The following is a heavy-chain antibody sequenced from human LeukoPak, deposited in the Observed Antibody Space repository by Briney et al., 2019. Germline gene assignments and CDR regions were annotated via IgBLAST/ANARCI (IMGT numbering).Heavy chain of an antibody. D-gene: IGHD6-19*01. CDR3: ARRLISGWHLDY. Sequence: GGSLRLSCAAAGFIVSSNYMSWVRQAPGEGLEWVSAIYGDGSTYYADSVKGRFTISRDNSKNTLYLQMNSLRPEDTAVYYCARRLISGWHLDYWGQGTLVTVSS. CDR2: IYGDGST. V-gene: IGHV3-53*01. J-gene: IGHJ4*02. CDR1: GFIVSSNY.